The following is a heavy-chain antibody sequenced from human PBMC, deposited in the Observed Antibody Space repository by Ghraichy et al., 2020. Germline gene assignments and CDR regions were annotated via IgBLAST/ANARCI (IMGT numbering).Heavy chain of an antibody. CDR2: IYYSGST. D-gene: IGHD6-19*01. CDR1: GGSISSYY. V-gene: IGHV4-59*01. CDR3: ARTLPGIAVAGYWYFDL. J-gene: IGHJ2*01. Sequence: SETLSLTCNVSGGSISSYYWSWIRQPPGKGLEWIGYIYYSGSTNYNPSLKSRVTISVDTSKNQFSLKLSSVTAAGTAVYYCARTLPGIAVAGYWYFDLWGRGTLVTVSS.